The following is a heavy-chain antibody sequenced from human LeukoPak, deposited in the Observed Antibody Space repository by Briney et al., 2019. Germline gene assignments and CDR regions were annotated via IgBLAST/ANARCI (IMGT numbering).Heavy chain of an antibody. CDR3: ARHYGDYRDGFDP. CDR1: GGSISSGGYY. D-gene: IGHD4-17*01. Sequence: SETLSLTCTVSGGSISSGGYYWSWIRQHPGKDLEWIGYIYYSGSTYYNPSLKSRVTISVDTSKNQFSLKLSSVTAADTAVYYCARHYGDYRDGFDPWGQGTLVTVSS. CDR2: IYYSGST. J-gene: IGHJ5*02. V-gene: IGHV4-31*03.